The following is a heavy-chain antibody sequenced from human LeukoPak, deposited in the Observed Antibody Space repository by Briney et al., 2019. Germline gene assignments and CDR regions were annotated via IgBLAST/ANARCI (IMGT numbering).Heavy chain of an antibody. J-gene: IGHJ4*02. CDR3: ARSGVGPFDY. V-gene: IGHV3-30*04. Sequence: GGSLRLSCAASGFTFSSYATHWVRQAPGKGLEWVAVISYDGSNKYYADSVKGRFTISRDNSKNTLYLQMNSLRAEDTAVYYCARSGVGPFDYWGQGTLVTVSS. CDR1: GFTFSSYA. D-gene: IGHD1-26*01. CDR2: ISYDGSNK.